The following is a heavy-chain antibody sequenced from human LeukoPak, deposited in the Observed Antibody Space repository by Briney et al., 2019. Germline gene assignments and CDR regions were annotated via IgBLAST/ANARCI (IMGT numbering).Heavy chain of an antibody. CDR3: ATEGSGYSAIY. CDR1: GFTFSAYS. Sequence: PGGSLRLSCAASGFTFSAYSMNWVRQAPGKGLEWVSYISSSSSTIYYADSVKGRFTISRDNAKNSLYLQMNSLRAEDTAIYYCATEGSGYSAIYWGQGTLVTVSS. CDR2: ISSSSSTI. V-gene: IGHV3-48*01. J-gene: IGHJ4*02. D-gene: IGHD3-22*01.